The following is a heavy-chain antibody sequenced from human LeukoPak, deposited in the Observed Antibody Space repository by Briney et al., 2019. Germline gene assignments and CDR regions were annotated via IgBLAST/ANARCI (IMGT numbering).Heavy chain of an antibody. V-gene: IGHV3-23*01. D-gene: IGHD2-15*01. Sequence: GGSLRLSCAASGFTFSSYAMSWVRQAPGKGLEWVSAISGSGGSTYYADSVKGRFTISRDNSKNTPYLQMNSLRAEDTAVYYCAKDQGGGSCFDYWGQGTLVTVSP. CDR3: AKDQGGGSCFDY. J-gene: IGHJ4*02. CDR2: ISGSGGST. CDR1: GFTFSSYA.